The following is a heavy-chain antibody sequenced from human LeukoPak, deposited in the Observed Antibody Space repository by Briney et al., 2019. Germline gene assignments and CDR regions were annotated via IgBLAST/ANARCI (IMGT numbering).Heavy chain of an antibody. V-gene: IGHV3-48*02. D-gene: IGHD3-22*01. CDR1: GFTLSGYS. CDR3: ARYYYDSSAQGSYYYGMDV. Sequence: PGGSLRLSCAASGFTLSGYSMNWVRQAPGRGLEWVSYISHSSSTIYYADSVKGRFTISRDNAKNSLYLQMNSLRDEDTAVYYCARYYYDSSAQGSYYYGMDVWGQGTTVTVSS. J-gene: IGHJ6*02. CDR2: ISHSSSTI.